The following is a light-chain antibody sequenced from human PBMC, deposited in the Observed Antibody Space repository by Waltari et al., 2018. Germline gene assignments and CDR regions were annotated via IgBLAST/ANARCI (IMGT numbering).Light chain of an antibody. CDR2: DVS. CDR3: CSYAGSYTSPYV. Sequence: QSPLTQPRSVSGPPGQSVTISCTGTSSDVGGYNYVSWYQQHPGKAPKLMIYDVSKRPSGVPDRFSGSKSGNTASLTISGLQAEDEADYYCCSYAGSYTSPYVFGTGTKVTVL. CDR1: SSDVGGYNY. J-gene: IGLJ1*01. V-gene: IGLV2-11*01.